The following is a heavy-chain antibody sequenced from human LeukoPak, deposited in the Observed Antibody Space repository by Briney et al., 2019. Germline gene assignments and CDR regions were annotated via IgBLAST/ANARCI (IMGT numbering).Heavy chain of an antibody. J-gene: IGHJ4*02. CDR1: GFTFSSYA. Sequence: GGSLSLSCAASGFTFSSYAMSWVRQAPGKGLEWVSAISGSGGSTYYADSVKGRFTISRDNSKNTLYLQMNSLRAEDTAVYYCAKDRIAVAGKGYFDYWGQGTLVTVSS. V-gene: IGHV3-23*01. CDR3: AKDRIAVAGKGYFDY. CDR2: ISGSGGST. D-gene: IGHD6-19*01.